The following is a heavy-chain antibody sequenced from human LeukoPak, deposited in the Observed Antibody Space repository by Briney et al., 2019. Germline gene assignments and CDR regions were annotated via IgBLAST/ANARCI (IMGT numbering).Heavy chain of an antibody. CDR2: MNPNSGNT. Sequence: ASVKVSCKASGYTFTSYVINWVRQATGQGLEWMGWMNPNSGNTGYAQKFQGRVTMTRNTSISTAYMELSSLRSEDTAVYYCARHCSSTSCYAFDPWGQGTLVTVSS. V-gene: IGHV1-8*01. J-gene: IGHJ5*02. D-gene: IGHD2-2*01. CDR3: ARHCSSTSCYAFDP. CDR1: GYTFTSYV.